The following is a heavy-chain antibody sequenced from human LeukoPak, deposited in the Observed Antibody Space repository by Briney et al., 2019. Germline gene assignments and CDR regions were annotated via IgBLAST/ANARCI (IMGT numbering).Heavy chain of an antibody. V-gene: IGHV1-69*04. CDR2: ISPILGIA. Sequence: SVKVSFKASGGTFSSYTISWIRQPPGQGLDWMGRISPILGIANYAQKFQGRVTITADKSTSTAYMEVSSLRAEDTAVYYCARDNGDYSDDYWGQGTLVTVSS. CDR1: GGTFSSYT. CDR3: ARDNGDYSDDY. J-gene: IGHJ4*02. D-gene: IGHD4-17*01.